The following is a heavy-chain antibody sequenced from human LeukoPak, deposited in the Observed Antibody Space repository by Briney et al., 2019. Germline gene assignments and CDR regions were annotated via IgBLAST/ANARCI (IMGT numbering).Heavy chain of an antibody. V-gene: IGHV4-39*01. CDR3: ARPHRSGYSSSWYDH. J-gene: IGHJ5*02. CDR1: GASISSSSYH. Sequence: SETLSLTCTVSGASISSSSYHWGWIRQPPGKGLEWIGSMYSSGSPYYNPSLKSRVTISVDTSKNRFSLRLSSVTAADTAAYYCARPHRSGYSSSWYDHWGQGTLVTVSS. CDR2: MYSSGSP. D-gene: IGHD6-13*01.